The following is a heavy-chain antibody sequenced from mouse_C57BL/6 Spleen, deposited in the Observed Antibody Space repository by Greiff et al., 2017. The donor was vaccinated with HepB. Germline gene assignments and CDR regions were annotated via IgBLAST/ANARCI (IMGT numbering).Heavy chain of an antibody. Sequence: VQLQQSGPELVKPGASVKISCKASGYTFTDYYMNWVKQSHGKSLEWIGDINPNNGGTSYNQKFKGKATLTVDKSSSTAYMELRSLTSEDSAVYYCASYYGSRWYFDVWGTGTTVTVSS. CDR1: GYTFTDYY. CDR3: ASYYGSRWYFDV. V-gene: IGHV1-26*01. D-gene: IGHD1-1*01. CDR2: INPNNGGT. J-gene: IGHJ1*03.